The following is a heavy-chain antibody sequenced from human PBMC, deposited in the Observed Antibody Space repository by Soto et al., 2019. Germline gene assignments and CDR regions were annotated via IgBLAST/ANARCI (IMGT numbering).Heavy chain of an antibody. J-gene: IGHJ6*04. Sequence: PGGSLRLSCAASGFTFSSYAMHWVRQAPGKGLEWVAVISYDGSNKYYADSVKGRFTISRDNSKNTLYLQMNSLRAEDTAVYYWARDRGAPTGFLDYSCGRAVGGKGPRATAPS. CDR1: GFTFSSYA. CDR2: ISYDGSNK. D-gene: IGHD3-10*01. V-gene: IGHV3-30-3*01. CDR3: ARDRGAPTGFLDYSCGRAV.